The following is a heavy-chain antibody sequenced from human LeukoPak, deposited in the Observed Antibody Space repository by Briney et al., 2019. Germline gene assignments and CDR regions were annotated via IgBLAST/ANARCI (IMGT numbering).Heavy chain of an antibody. Sequence: GGSLRLSCAASGFTFSSYAMSWVRQAPGKGLEWVSAISGSGGSTYYADSVKDRFTISRDNSKNTLYLQMNSLRAEDTAVYYCAKDGVAAAGTELDYWGQGTLVTVSS. CDR1: GFTFSSYA. J-gene: IGHJ4*02. D-gene: IGHD6-13*01. CDR3: AKDGVAAAGTELDY. V-gene: IGHV3-23*01. CDR2: ISGSGGST.